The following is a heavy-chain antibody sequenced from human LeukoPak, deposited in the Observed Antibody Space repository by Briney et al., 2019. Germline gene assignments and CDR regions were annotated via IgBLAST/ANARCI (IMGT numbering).Heavy chain of an antibody. Sequence: SETLSLTCTVSGGSISSYYWSWIRQPPGKGLEWIGYIYTSGSTNYNPSLKSRVTISVDTSKNQFSLKLFSVTAADTAVYYCAREDSGYDYSPFYYWGQGILVTVSS. CDR1: GGSISSYY. V-gene: IGHV4-59*01. J-gene: IGHJ4*02. CDR3: AREDSGYDYSPFYY. CDR2: IYTSGST. D-gene: IGHD5-12*01.